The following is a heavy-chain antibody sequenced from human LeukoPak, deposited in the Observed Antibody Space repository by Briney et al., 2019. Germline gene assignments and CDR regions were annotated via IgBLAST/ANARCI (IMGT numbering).Heavy chain of an antibody. D-gene: IGHD6-13*01. V-gene: IGHV4-4*07. Sequence: SETLSLTCTVSGGSISSYYWSWIRQPAGKGLEWIGRIYTSGSTNYNPSLKSRVTISVDTSKNQFSLKLSSVTAADTAVYYCVSAAAGLGNFDYWGQGTLVTVSS. CDR1: GGSISSYY. J-gene: IGHJ4*02. CDR2: IYTSGST. CDR3: VSAAAGLGNFDY.